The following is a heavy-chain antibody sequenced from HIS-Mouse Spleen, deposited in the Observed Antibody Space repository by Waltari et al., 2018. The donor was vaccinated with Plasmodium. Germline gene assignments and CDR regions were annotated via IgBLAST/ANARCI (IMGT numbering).Heavy chain of an antibody. CDR2: INPNSGGT. CDR1: GYTFTGYY. D-gene: IGHD6-13*01. V-gene: IGHV1-2*02. CDR3: ARVLGYKAAAGTFVEYFQH. Sequence: QVQLVQSGAEVKKPGASVKVSCKASGYTFTGYYMHWVRQAPGQGLEWMGWINPNSGGTNYAQKFQGRVTMTRDTSISTAYMALSRLRSDDTAVYHCARVLGYKAAAGTFVEYFQHWGQGTLVTVSS. J-gene: IGHJ1*01.